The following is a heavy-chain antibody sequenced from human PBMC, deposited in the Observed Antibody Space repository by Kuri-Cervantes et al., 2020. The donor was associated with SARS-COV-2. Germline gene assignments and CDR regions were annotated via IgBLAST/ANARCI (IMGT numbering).Heavy chain of an antibody. CDR2: IEYDGSSK. Sequence: GESLKISCAASGFSFSAYGMYWVRQAPGKGLEWVAFIEYDGSSKYYADSVTGRFTVSRDNSKNTLFPHMDGLRGEDTAVYYCARNINWGQGTMVTVSS. V-gene: IGHV3-30*03. CDR3: ARNIN. CDR1: GFSFSAYG. J-gene: IGHJ3*01.